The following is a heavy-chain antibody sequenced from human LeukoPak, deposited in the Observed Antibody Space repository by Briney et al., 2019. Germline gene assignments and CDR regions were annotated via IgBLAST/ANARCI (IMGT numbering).Heavy chain of an antibody. CDR2: IKQDGTDK. Sequence: GGSLRLSCAASGFTFSYYWMSWVRQAPGKGLEWVANIKQDGTDKYYVDSVRGRFTISRDNAKNSLYLQMNSLRAEDTAVYYCARDFFHFDYWGQGTLVTVSS. CDR3: ARDFFHFDY. CDR1: GFTFSYYW. J-gene: IGHJ4*02. V-gene: IGHV3-7*01. D-gene: IGHD3-3*01.